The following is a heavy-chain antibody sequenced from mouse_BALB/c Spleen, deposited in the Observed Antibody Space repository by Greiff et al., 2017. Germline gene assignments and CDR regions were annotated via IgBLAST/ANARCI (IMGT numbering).Heavy chain of an antibody. CDR2: INPYNGAT. J-gene: IGHJ4*01. CDR1: GYSFTGYY. CDR3: ASPYYRYDGQYYYAMDY. Sequence: EVQLQQSGPELVKPGASVKISCKASGYSFTGYYMHWVKQSHVKSLEWIGRINPYNGATSYNQNFKDKASLTVDKSSSTAYMELHSLTSEDSAVYYCASPYYRYDGQYYYAMDYWGQGTSVTVSS. D-gene: IGHD2-14*01. V-gene: IGHV1-26*01.